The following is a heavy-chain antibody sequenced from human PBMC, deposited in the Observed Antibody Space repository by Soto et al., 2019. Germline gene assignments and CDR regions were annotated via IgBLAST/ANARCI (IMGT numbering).Heavy chain of an antibody. D-gene: IGHD2-2*01. Sequence: QVQLVQSGAEVKKPGSSVKVSCKASGGTFSSYAISWVRQAPGQGLEWMGGIIPIFGTANYAQKFQGRVTITADESTSTAYMELSSLRSEDTAVYYCAGDGIPAAIGYYYYYGMDVWGQGTTVTVSS. J-gene: IGHJ6*02. CDR2: IIPIFGTA. CDR1: GGTFSSYA. V-gene: IGHV1-69*01. CDR3: AGDGIPAAIGYYYYYGMDV.